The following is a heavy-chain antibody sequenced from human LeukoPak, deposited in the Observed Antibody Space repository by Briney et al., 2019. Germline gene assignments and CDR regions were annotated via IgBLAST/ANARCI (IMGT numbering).Heavy chain of an antibody. CDR3: ARRSPIAYDFWSGYYNPFDY. J-gene: IGHJ4*02. CDR1: GGSISSSSYY. Sequence: PSETLSLTRTVSGGSISSSSYYWGWIRQPPGKGLEWIGSIYYSGSTYYNPSLKSRVTISVDTSKNQFSLKLSSVTAADTAVYYCARRSPIAYDFWSGYYNPFDYWGQGTLVTVSS. V-gene: IGHV4-39*01. D-gene: IGHD3-3*01. CDR2: IYYSGST.